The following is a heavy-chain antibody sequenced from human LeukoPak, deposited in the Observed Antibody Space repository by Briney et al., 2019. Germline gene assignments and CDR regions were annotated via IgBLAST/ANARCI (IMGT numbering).Heavy chain of an antibody. CDR2: IYSGGST. CDR1: GFTFSSYA. V-gene: IGHV3-53*01. Sequence: GGSLRLSCAASGFTFSSYAMSWVRQAPGKGLEWVSVIYSGGSTYYADSVKGRFTISRDNSKNTLYLQMNSLRAEDTAVYYCARVSLASIAARPYYYYGMDVWGQGTTVTVSS. D-gene: IGHD6-6*01. J-gene: IGHJ6*02. CDR3: ARVSLASIAARPYYYYGMDV.